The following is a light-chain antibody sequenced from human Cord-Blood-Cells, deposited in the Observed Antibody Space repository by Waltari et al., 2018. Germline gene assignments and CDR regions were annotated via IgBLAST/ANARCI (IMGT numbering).Light chain of an antibody. CDR2: AAS. V-gene: IGKV1-39*01. J-gene: IGKJ1*01. CDR3: QQSYSTPKT. CDR1: QSIRSY. Sequence: DIQMTQSPSSLSASVGDRVTITCRANQSIRSYLNWYQQKPGKAPKLLIYAASSLQSGVPSRFSGSGSGTDFTLTISSLQPEDFATYYCQQSYSTPKTFGQGTKVEIK.